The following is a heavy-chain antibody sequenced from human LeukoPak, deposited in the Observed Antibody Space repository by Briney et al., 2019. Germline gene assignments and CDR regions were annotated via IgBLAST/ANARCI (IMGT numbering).Heavy chain of an antibody. CDR2: INPNSGGT. Sequence: ASVKVSCKASGYTFTGYYMHWVRQAPGQGLEWMGWINPNSGGTNYAQKFQGRVTMTRDTSISTAYVELSRLRSDDTAVYYCARDHRDSSGWFDPWGQGTLVTVSS. CDR3: ARDHRDSSGWFDP. CDR1: GYTFTGYY. V-gene: IGHV1-2*02. J-gene: IGHJ5*02. D-gene: IGHD6-19*01.